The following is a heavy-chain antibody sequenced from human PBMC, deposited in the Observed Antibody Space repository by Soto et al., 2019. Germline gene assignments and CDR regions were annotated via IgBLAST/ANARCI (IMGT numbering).Heavy chain of an antibody. CDR1: GYTFTSYY. CDR2: INPSGGST. Sequence: ASVKVSCKASGYTFTSYYMHWVRQAPGQGLEWMGIINPSGGSTSYAQKFQGRVTMTRDTSTSTVYMELSSLRSEDTAVYYCARATRTYYYDSSGYPPGSLFDIWGQGTMVTVSS. J-gene: IGHJ3*02. V-gene: IGHV1-46*01. D-gene: IGHD3-22*01. CDR3: ARATRTYYYDSSGYPPGSLFDI.